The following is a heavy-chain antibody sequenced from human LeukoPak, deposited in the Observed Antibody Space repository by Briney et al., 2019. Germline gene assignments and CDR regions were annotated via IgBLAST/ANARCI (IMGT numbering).Heavy chain of an antibody. CDR2: ISSSGSTI. Sequence: GGSLRLSCAASGFTFSDYYMSWIRQAPGKGLEWVPYISSSGSTIYYADSVKGRFTISRDNAKNSLYLQMNSLRAEDTAVYYCARDPSLGLEPSGLDIWGQGTMVTVSS. V-gene: IGHV3-11*01. J-gene: IGHJ3*02. D-gene: IGHD1-1*01. CDR1: GFTFSDYY. CDR3: ARDPSLGLEPSGLDI.